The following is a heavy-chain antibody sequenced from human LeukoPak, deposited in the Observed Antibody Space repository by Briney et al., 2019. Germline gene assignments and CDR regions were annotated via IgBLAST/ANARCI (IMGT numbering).Heavy chain of an antibody. CDR3: ASLTYYYDSSGYYGNY. CDR1: GFTFSSSA. J-gene: IGHJ4*02. V-gene: IGHV3-48*03. CDR2: ISSSGSTI. D-gene: IGHD3-22*01. Sequence: GGSLRLSCAASGFTFSSSAMNWVRQAPGKGLEWVSYISSSGSTIYYADSVKGRFTISRDNAKNSLYLQMNSLRAEDTAVYYCASLTYYYDSSGYYGNYWGQGTLVTVSS.